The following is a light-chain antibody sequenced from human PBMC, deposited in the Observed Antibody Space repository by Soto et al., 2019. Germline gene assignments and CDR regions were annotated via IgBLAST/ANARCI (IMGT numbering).Light chain of an antibody. Sequence: DIQVTQSPSSLSAXVGDXVTIXXRASQGISTYLNWYQQKPGKAHKLLIYAASRLKSGVPSRFSGSGSETDFTLTISSLQPEDFAPYSCHQSYSRTWTFGQGTK. CDR2: AAS. V-gene: IGKV1-39*01. CDR3: HQSYSRTWT. CDR1: QGISTY. J-gene: IGKJ1*01.